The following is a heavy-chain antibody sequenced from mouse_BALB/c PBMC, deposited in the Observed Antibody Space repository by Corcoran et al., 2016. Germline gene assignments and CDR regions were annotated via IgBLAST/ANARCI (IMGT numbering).Heavy chain of an antibody. Sequence: VQLQQSGPELVKPGTSVTLSCKASGYIFTEYVIHWVKQRSGQGLEWIGWFYPGGGNINYNEKFRDKATLTADKSSSTVYMEFRRLTSEDSAVYFCARHAYSKYDGFAYWGQGTLVTVSA. CDR2: FYPGGGNI. CDR1: GYIFTEYV. CDR3: ARHAYSKYDGFAY. V-gene: IGHV1-62-2*01. D-gene: IGHD2-14*01. J-gene: IGHJ3*01.